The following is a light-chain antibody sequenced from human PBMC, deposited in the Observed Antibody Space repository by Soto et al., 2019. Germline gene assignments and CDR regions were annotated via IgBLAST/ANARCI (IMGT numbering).Light chain of an antibody. Sequence: EIVMMQSPATLSVSPGESVTLSCRASQLFSSNLAWYQHKPGQAPRLLIYGVSTRDTGVPDRFSGSASGTDFTLTISDVQPEDFALYYCHQRQSWPRTFGQGTKVDIK. CDR1: QLFSSN. V-gene: IGKV3-15*01. CDR3: HQRQSWPRT. CDR2: GVS. J-gene: IGKJ1*01.